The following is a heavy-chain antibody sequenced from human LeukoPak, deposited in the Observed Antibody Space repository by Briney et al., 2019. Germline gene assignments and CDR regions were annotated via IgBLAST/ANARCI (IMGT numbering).Heavy chain of an antibody. CDR3: ARRIRDGFSSFDY. D-gene: IGHD5-24*01. CDR2: IYSSGST. V-gene: IGHV4-61*02. CDR1: GGSISSGTYY. J-gene: IGHJ4*02. Sequence: SQTLSLTCTLSGGSISSGTYYWSCIRQPPGKGLEWIGRIYSSGSTNYNPSLKSRVTISVDTSQNNFSLKLSPLTAPDTPLYFCARRIRDGFSSFDYWGQGTLVTVSS.